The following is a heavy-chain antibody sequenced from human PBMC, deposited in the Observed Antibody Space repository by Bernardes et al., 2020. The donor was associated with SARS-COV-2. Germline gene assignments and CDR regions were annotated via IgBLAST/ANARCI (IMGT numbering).Heavy chain of an antibody. D-gene: IGHD3-22*01. J-gene: IGHJ4*02. CDR3: TTGAEIYYDSSGFSYYFDF. CDR1: GFTFSNAW. V-gene: IGHV3-15*07. CDR2: IKRKTDGGTT. Sequence: GWSLILSCAASGFTFSNAWMNWVRQAPGKGLEWVGHIKRKTDGGTTDYAAPVKGRFTISGDDSKNTMYLQMNSLKTEDTAVYYCTTGAEIYYDSSGFSYYFDFWGQGTLVTVSS.